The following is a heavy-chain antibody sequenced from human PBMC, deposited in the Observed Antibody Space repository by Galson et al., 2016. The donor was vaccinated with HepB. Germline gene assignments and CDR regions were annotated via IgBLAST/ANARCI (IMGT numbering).Heavy chain of an antibody. Sequence: SLRLSCAASGFTFSTYAMSWVRQAPGKGLEWVSGVSGSVSGTYYADSVKGRFTISRDNSKNMLFLQVNSLRAEDTAVYYCAKVWRAYYDNFNVVDWYFDLWGRGTLVTASS. CDR2: VSGSVSGT. V-gene: IGHV3-23*01. J-gene: IGHJ2*01. D-gene: IGHD3-9*01. CDR3: AKVWRAYYDNFNVVDWYFDL. CDR1: GFTFSTYA.